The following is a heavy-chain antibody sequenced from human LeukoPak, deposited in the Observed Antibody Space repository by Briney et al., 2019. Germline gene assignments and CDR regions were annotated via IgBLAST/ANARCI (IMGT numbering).Heavy chain of an antibody. CDR2: ISGSGGST. CDR1: GFTFSSYA. Sequence: GGSVRLSCAASGFTFSSYAMSWVSQAPGKGLEWVSAISGSGGSTYYADSVKGRFTISRDNSKNTLYLQMNSLRAEDTAMYYCVRDGGYYGPDSWGQGAMGRVSS. J-gene: IGHJ4*02. CDR3: VRDGGYYGPDS. V-gene: IGHV3-23*01. D-gene: IGHD3-10*01.